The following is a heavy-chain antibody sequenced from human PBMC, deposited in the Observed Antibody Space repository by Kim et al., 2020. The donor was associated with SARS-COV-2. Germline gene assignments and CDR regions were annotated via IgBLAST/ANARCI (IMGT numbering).Heavy chain of an antibody. CDR1: GGSISSYY. V-gene: IGHV4-59*01. J-gene: IGHJ4*02. CDR2: IYYSGST. Sequence: SETLSLTCTVSGGSISSYYWSWIRQPPGKGLEWIGYIYYSGSTNYNPSLKSRVTISVDTSKNQFSLKLSSVTAADTAVYYCARGIVENGLSSIAVAGLVDYWGQGTLVTVSS. D-gene: IGHD6-19*01. CDR3: ARGIVENGLSSIAVAGLVDY.